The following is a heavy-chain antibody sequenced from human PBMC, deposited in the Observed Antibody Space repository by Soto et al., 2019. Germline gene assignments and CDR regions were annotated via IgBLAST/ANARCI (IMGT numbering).Heavy chain of an antibody. CDR2: IYYTGGT. V-gene: IGHV4-31*03. Sequence: QVKLQESGPRLVKPSQTLSLTCTVSGDSLISTHNYWAWLRHLPGKGLEWLGYIYYTGGTYFNPSLRSRLSMSVDTSTNQFSLNLSSVTVADTAVYYCVREGYLREQYNWFDLWGQGTLVTVSS. CDR3: VREGYLREQYNWFDL. J-gene: IGHJ5*02. CDR1: GDSLISTHNY. D-gene: IGHD3-16*02.